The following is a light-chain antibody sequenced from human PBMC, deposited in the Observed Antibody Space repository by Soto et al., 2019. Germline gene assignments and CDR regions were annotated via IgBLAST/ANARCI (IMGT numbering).Light chain of an antibody. Sequence: DIQMTQSPSTLSASVGDRVTITCRASQSISTWLAWYQQKPGEAPKLLISKAASLKSGVPSRFRGSGSGTEFTLTISSLQPDDFATYYCQQYNGYPWTFGQGTKVEIK. CDR1: QSISTW. V-gene: IGKV1-5*03. J-gene: IGKJ1*01. CDR2: KAA. CDR3: QQYNGYPWT.